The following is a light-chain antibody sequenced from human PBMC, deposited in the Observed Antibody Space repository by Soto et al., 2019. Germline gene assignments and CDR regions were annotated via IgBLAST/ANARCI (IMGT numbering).Light chain of an antibody. Sequence: EVVLTQSPGTLSLSPGERATLSCRAKQIVSSSFLACYQQKPRQAPMVLIYVASTRATGIPVRFSGSGSETDFTLTITRLEPEDFAVYYCQQYSSSRTFGQGTKADIK. CDR2: VAS. CDR1: QIVSSSF. CDR3: QQYSSSRT. V-gene: IGKV3-20*01. J-gene: IGKJ1*01.